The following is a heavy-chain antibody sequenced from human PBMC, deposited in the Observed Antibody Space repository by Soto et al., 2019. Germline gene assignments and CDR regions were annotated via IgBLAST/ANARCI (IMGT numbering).Heavy chain of an antibody. CDR2: INYSDKT. J-gene: IGHJ5*02. D-gene: IGHD2-2*01. CDR1: GGSVSSSSYY. CDR3: ARGRGGYCSSTSCYRNWFDP. Sequence: PSETLSLTCTVSGGSVSSSSYYWYWIRQSPGKGLEWIGDINYSDKTNYNPSLKSRVTISVDTSKNQFSLKLSSVTAADTAVYYCARGRGGYCSSTSCYRNWFDPWGQGTLVTVSS. V-gene: IGHV4-61*01.